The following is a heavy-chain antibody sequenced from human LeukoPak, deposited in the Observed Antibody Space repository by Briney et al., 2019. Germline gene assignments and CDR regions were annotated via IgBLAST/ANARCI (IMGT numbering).Heavy chain of an antibody. CDR2: ISSSSSYI. Sequence: GGSLRLSCATSGFTFSSYSMNWVRQAPGKGLEWVSSISSSSSYIYYTDSVKGRFTISRDNAKNSLYLQMNSLRAEDTAVYYCASDILTGYYRDYWGQGTLVTVSS. J-gene: IGHJ4*02. CDR1: GFTFSSYS. D-gene: IGHD3-9*01. CDR3: ASDILTGYYRDY. V-gene: IGHV3-21*01.